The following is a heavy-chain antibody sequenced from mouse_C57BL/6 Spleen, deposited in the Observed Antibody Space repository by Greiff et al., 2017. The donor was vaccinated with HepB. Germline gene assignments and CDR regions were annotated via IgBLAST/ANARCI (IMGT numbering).Heavy chain of an antibody. J-gene: IGHJ1*03. Sequence: EVKLVESGEGLVKPGGSLKLSCAASGFTFSSYAMSWVRQTPEKRLEWVAYISSGGDYIYYADTVKGRFTISRDNARNTLYLQMSSLKSEDTAMYYCTRDNDGDSWYFDVWGTGTTVTVSS. CDR1: GFTFSSYA. CDR3: TRDNDGDSWYFDV. D-gene: IGHD2-3*01. CDR2: ISSGGDYI. V-gene: IGHV5-9-1*02.